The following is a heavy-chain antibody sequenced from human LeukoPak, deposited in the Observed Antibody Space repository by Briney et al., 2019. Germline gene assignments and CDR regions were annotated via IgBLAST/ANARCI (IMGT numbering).Heavy chain of an antibody. CDR1: GFTFSSYW. Sequence: GGSLRLSCAASGFTFSSYWMSWVRQAPGKGLEWVANIKQDGSEKYYVDSVKGRFTISRDNAKSSLYLQMNSLRAEDTAVYYCARDLAAAHFDYWGQGTLVTVSS. J-gene: IGHJ4*02. D-gene: IGHD6-13*01. V-gene: IGHV3-7*01. CDR2: IKQDGSEK. CDR3: ARDLAAAHFDY.